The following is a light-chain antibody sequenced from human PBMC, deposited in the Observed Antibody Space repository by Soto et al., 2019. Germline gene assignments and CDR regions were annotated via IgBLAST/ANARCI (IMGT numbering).Light chain of an antibody. V-gene: IGLV1-40*01. J-gene: IGLJ2*01. CDR1: PSNLGANYA. Sequence: QSVLTQPPSVSGAAGQRVTISCTGSPSNLGANYAVHWYQQLPGTAPKLLIYDNTKRPSGVPDRFSGSKSGTSASLAITGLQAEDEAYYFCQSYDTSPVFGGGTKLTVL. CDR2: DNT. CDR3: QSYDTSPV.